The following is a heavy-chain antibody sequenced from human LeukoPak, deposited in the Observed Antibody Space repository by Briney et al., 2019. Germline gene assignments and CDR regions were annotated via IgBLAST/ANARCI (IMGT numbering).Heavy chain of an antibody. CDR1: GGSFSGYY. CDR3: ARGQRGSGLNFDY. Sequence: PSETLSLTCAVYGGSFSGYYWSWIRQPPGKGLEWIGEINHSGSTNYNPSLKSRVTISVDTSKNQFSLKLSSVTAADTAVYYCARGQRGSGLNFDYWGQGTLVTVSS. V-gene: IGHV4-34*01. J-gene: IGHJ4*02. CDR2: INHSGST. D-gene: IGHD6-19*01.